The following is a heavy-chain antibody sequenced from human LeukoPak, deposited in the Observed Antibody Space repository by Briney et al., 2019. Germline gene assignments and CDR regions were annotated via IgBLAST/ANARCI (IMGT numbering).Heavy chain of an antibody. V-gene: IGHV1-2*02. CDR2: INPNSGGT. D-gene: IGHD3-10*01. J-gene: IGHJ4*02. Sequence: ASVKVSCKASGYTFTGYYMHWVRQAPGQGLEWMGWINPNSGGTNYAQKFQGRVTMTRDTSISTAYMELSRLRSDDTAVYYCASSTIWFGELYPAYWGQGTLVTVSS. CDR3: ASSTIWFGELYPAY. CDR1: GYTFTGYY.